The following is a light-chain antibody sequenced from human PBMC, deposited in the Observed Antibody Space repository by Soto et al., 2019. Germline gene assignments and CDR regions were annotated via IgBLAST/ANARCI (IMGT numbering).Light chain of an antibody. Sequence: QSALTQPASVSGSPGQSITISCTGTSSDVGSYNLVSWYQQHPGKAPQLIIYEFSKRPSGVSNRFSGSKSGNRASLTISGLQAEDEADYYCCSYAGSYVVFGGGTQLTVL. CDR1: SSDVGSYNL. V-gene: IGLV2-23*02. CDR2: EFS. CDR3: CSYAGSYVV. J-gene: IGLJ2*01.